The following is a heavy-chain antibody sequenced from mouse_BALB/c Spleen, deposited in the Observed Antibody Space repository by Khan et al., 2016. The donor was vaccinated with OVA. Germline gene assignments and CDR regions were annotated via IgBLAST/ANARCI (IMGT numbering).Heavy chain of an antibody. CDR3: ARGYFGNYEFVY. V-gene: IGHV1S132*01. D-gene: IGHD2-1*01. Sequence: QVQLQQSGAELVKPGASVKLSCTTSGCTFTSYWIQWLKQRPGQGLGWIGQIFPGTGTTYYNANFKGQATLTVDTSANPVYMQFSSLTSEDSAVYCCARGYFGNYEFVYWGQGTLVTVSP. CDR2: IFPGTGTT. J-gene: IGHJ3*01. CDR1: GCTFTSYW.